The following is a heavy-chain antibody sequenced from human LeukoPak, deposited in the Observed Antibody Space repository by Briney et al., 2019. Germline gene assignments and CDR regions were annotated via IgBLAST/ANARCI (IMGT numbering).Heavy chain of an antibody. CDR1: GFIFSHHG. J-gene: IGHJ4*01. CDR2: IWSDGTNR. Sequence: GGSLRLSCAASGFIFSHHGMHWVRQAPGKGLEWVAVIWSDGTNRFYVDSVKGRFTISRDNSKSTVFLQMNSLRVNDTAEYSCARDAQRGFDYSNSLKYWGHGTLVTVSS. V-gene: IGHV3-33*01. CDR3: ARDAQRGFDYSNSLKY. D-gene: IGHD4-11*01.